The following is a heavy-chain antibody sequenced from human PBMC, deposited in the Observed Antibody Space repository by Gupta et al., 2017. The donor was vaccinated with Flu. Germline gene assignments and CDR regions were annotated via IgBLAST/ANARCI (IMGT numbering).Heavy chain of an antibody. CDR3: AKSGQSGPKYYYYGMDV. J-gene: IGHJ6*02. V-gene: IGHV3-30*18. CDR2: ISYDGSK. CDR1: GFNLRSYG. D-gene: IGHD5-12*01. Sequence: QVHLVESGGGVVQPGRSLRLSCAASGFNLRSYGMHWVRQAPGKGLEWVAVISYDGSKYYGDSAKGRFTISRDNSKNTLYLQMNSLKNDDMAVYYCAKSGQSGPKYYYYGMDVWGQGTTVTVSS.